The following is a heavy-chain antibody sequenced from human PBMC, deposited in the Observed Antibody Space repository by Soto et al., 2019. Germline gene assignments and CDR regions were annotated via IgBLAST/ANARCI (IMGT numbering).Heavy chain of an antibody. V-gene: IGHV3-30-3*01. CDR1: GFTFSSYA. CDR3: ARDLPIAAAGTYYYYGMDV. Sequence: GGSLRLSCAAPGFTFSSYAMHWVRQAPGKGLEWVAVISYDGSNKYYADSVKGRFTISRDNSKNTLYLQMNSLRAEDTAVYYCARDLPIAAAGTYYYYGMDVWGQGTTVTVSS. J-gene: IGHJ6*02. CDR2: ISYDGSNK. D-gene: IGHD6-13*01.